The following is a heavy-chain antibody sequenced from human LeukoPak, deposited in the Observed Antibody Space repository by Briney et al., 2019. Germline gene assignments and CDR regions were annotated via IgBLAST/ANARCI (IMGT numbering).Heavy chain of an antibody. V-gene: IGHV1-2*02. CDR1: GYTFTDYY. CDR2: IRPNTGGT. CDR3: ARDLEFSVIAY. D-gene: IGHD1-1*01. Sequence: ASVKVSCKASGYTFTDYYIHWVRQAPGQGLEWMGWIRPNTGGTKYGQNFQGRVTMTRDTSISTAYMELRSLRSDDTAVYYCARDLEFSVIAYWGQGTLVTVSS. J-gene: IGHJ4*02.